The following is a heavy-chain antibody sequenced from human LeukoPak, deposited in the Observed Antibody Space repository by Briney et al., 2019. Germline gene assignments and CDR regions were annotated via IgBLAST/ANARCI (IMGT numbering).Heavy chain of an antibody. J-gene: IGHJ5*02. V-gene: IGHV1-46*01. D-gene: IGHD3-3*01. CDR3: ARQAETYYDFWSGYNWFDP. Sequence: GASVKVSCKASGYTFTSYYMHWVRQAPGQGLEWLGIINPSGGSTSYAQKFQGRVTMTRDMSTSTVYMELSSLRSEDTAVYYCARQAETYYDFWSGYNWFDPWGQGTLVTVSS. CDR2: INPSGGST. CDR1: GYTFTSYY.